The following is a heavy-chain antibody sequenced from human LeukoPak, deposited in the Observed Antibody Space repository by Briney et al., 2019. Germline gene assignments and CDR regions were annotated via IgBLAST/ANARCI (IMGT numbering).Heavy chain of an antibody. D-gene: IGHD2-21*02. CDR3: TRGRVTSLDY. CDR2: IRSRPFGATT. Sequence: GGSLRLSCSASGFTFVDEAINWVRQAPGKGLEWVGFIRSRPFGATTEYAASVRGRFSISRDDSETIAYLQMNSLKTEDTAVYYCTRGRVTSLDYWGQGTLVTVSS. J-gene: IGHJ4*02. CDR1: GFTFVDEA. V-gene: IGHV3-49*04.